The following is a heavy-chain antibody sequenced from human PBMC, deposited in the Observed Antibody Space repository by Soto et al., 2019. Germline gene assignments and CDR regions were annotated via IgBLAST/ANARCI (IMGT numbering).Heavy chain of an antibody. CDR2: VSAYNGNT. V-gene: IGHV1-18*01. D-gene: IGHD5-18*01. J-gene: IGHJ4*02. Sequence: QVQLVQSGAEVKKPGASVKVSCKASGYTFTSYGISWVRQAPGQGLEWMGWVSAYNGNTNYAQKLQGRVTMTTDTSTSPAYMELRSLGSDDTAVYYCARDELSYDGPGIQLPTGSDYWGQGTLVTVSS. CDR3: ARDELSYDGPGIQLPTGSDY. CDR1: GYTFTSYG.